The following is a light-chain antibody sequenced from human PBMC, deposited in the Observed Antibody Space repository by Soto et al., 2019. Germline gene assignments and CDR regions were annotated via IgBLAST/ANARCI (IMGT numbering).Light chain of an antibody. CDR1: SSDGGGYNY. CDR3: SSYAGSNDYVV. V-gene: IGLV2-8*01. Sequence: QSALTQPPSASGSPGQSVTISCKGTSSDGGGYNYVSWYQQHPGKAPKLMIYEVSKRPSGVPDRFSGSKSGNTASLTVSGLQAEDEADYYCSSYAGSNDYVVFGGGTQLTVL. CDR2: EVS. J-gene: IGLJ2*01.